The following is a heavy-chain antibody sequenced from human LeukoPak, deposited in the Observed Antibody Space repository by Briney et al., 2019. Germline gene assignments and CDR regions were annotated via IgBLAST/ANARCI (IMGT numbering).Heavy chain of an antibody. V-gene: IGHV1-69*13. Sequence: ASVKVSCKAPGGTFSSYAISWVRQAPGQGLEWMGGIIPIFGTANYAQKFQGRVTITADESTSTAYMELSSLRSEDTAVYYCARTYYDFWSGYWNNWFDPWGQGTLVTVSS. D-gene: IGHD3-3*01. J-gene: IGHJ5*02. CDR1: GGTFSSYA. CDR3: ARTYYDFWSGYWNNWFDP. CDR2: IIPIFGTA.